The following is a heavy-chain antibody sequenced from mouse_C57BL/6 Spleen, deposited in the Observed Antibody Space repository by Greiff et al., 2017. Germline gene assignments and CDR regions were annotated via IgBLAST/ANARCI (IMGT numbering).Heavy chain of an antibody. CDR1: GFNIKNTY. CDR3: AAITTVVATTDY. J-gene: IGHJ2*01. CDR2: IDPANGNT. V-gene: IGHV14-3*01. D-gene: IGHD1-1*01. Sequence: VQLKESVAELVRPGASVKLSCTASGFNIKNTYMHWVKQRPEQGLEWIGRIDPANGNTKYAPKFQGKATITADTSSNTAYLQLSSLTSEDTAIYYCAAITTVVATTDYWGQGTTLTVSS.